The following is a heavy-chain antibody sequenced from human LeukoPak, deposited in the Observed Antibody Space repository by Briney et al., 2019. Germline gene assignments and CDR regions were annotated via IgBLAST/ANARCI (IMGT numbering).Heavy chain of an antibody. J-gene: IGHJ6*02. CDR3: ARARDHCFDYYYYGMDV. D-gene: IGHD2-15*01. CDR1: GYTFTSYD. Sequence: ASVKVSCKASGYTFTSYDINWARQATGQGLEWMGWMNPNSGNTGYAQKFQGRVTMSRNTSISTAYMELSSLRSEDTAVYYCARARDHCFDYYYYGMDVWGQGTTVTVSS. V-gene: IGHV1-8*01. CDR2: MNPNSGNT.